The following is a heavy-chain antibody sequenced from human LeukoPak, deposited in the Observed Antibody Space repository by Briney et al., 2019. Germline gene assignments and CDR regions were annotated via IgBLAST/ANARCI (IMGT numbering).Heavy chain of an antibody. CDR1: GFTFNRYA. D-gene: IGHD3-16*01. V-gene: IGHV3-23*01. Sequence: GGSMTLSCAASGFTFNRYAMSWVRQAPGKGLEWVAAISGNVGSTYYADSVKGRFTISRDNSKNTLYLQMNSLRAEDTAVYYCARAGDLRLKSTSPYWYFDLWGRGTLVTVSS. CDR2: ISGNVGST. CDR3: ARAGDLRLKSTSPYWYFDL. J-gene: IGHJ2*01.